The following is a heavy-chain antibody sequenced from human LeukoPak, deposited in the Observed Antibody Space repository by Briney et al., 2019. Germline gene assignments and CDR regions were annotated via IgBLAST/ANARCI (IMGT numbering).Heavy chain of an antibody. D-gene: IGHD3-10*01. CDR3: ARGRGAYYCVMDV. J-gene: IGHJ6*02. CDR2: ISPNSGGT. CDR1: GYTFTGYY. V-gene: IGHV1-2*02. Sequence: ASVKVSFKASGYTFTGYYIHWVRQAPGQGLAWMGWISPNSGGTKYAQKFQGRVTMTRDTSISTAYMELRRLTADDTAVYYCARGRGAYYCVMDVWGQGTTVTVSS.